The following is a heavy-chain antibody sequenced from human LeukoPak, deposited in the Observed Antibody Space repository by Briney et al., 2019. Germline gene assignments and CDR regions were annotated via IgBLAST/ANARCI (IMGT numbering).Heavy chain of an antibody. CDR2: ISYDGSNK. Sequence: RSLRLSCAASGFTFSSYGMHWVRQAPGKGLEWVAVISYDGSNKYYADSVKGRFTISRDNPKNTLYLQMNSLRAEDTAVYYCAKYDFSGGDYWGQGTLVTVSS. J-gene: IGHJ4*02. V-gene: IGHV3-30*18. CDR3: AKYDFSGGDY. D-gene: IGHD3-3*01. CDR1: GFTFSSYG.